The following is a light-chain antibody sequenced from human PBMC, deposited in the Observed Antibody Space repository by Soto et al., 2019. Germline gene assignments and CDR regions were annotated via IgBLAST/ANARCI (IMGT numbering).Light chain of an antibody. CDR3: SSYTTTDPYV. CDR1: SSNIGSNT. V-gene: IGLV1-44*01. J-gene: IGLJ1*01. CDR2: SNN. Sequence: QSVLTQPPSASGTPGQRVTISCSGSSSNIGSNTVNWYQQLPGTAPKLLIYSNNQRPSGVPDRFSGSKSGTSASLAISGLQSEDEADYYCSSYTTTDPYVFGTGTKVTVL.